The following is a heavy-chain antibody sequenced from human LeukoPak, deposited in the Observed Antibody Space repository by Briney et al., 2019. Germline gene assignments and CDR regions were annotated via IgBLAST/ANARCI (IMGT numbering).Heavy chain of an antibody. J-gene: IGHJ4*02. CDR3: ARVASGYCSSTSCYDD. D-gene: IGHD2-2*01. Sequence: SVKVSCKASGGTFSSYAISWVRQAPGQGLEWMGGIIPIFGTANYAQKFQGRVTITADESTSTAYMELSSLRSEDTAVYYCARVASGYCSSTSCYDDWGQGTLVTVSS. CDR2: IIPIFGTA. CDR1: GGTFSSYA. V-gene: IGHV1-69*13.